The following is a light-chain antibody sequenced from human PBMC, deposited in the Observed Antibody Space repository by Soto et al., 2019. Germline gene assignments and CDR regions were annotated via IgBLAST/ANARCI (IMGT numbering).Light chain of an antibody. J-gene: IGLJ1*01. CDR3: QSYDSSLSGYV. CDR1: SSNNGAGYD. CDR2: GNS. V-gene: IGLV1-40*01. Sequence: QSVLKQPPSRSGAPGQRVTISCTGSSSNNGAGYDVHWYQQLPGTAPKLLIYGNSNRPSGVPDRFSGSKSGTSASLAITGLQAEDEADYYCQSYDSSLSGYVFGTGTKVTVL.